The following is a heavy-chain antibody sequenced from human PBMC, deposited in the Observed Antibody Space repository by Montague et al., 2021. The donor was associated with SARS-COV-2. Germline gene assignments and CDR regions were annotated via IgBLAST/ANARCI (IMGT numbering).Heavy chain of an antibody. CDR3: ARRGGGEVFARFMYWYFDV. Sequence: SETLSLTCSVSGGSINNYYWGWVRQSPGKGLEWIGYIYYSSSVTTSYNPSLKSRVSISVDTSENQFSLKLTSVTAADTAVYYCARRGGGEVFARFMYWYFDVWSRGSLVTVSS. J-gene: IGHJ2*01. CDR2: IYYSSSVTT. D-gene: IGHD2-21*01. CDR1: GGSINNYY. V-gene: IGHV4-59*13.